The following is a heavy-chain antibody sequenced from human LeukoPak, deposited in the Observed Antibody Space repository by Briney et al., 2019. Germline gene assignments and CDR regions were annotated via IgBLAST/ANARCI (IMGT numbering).Heavy chain of an antibody. CDR1: GFTLSSYD. CDR3: ARAVAGTHWFDP. Sequence: QSGGSLRLSCAASGFTLSSYDMHWVRQATGKGLEWVSGIDIPGNTYYPDSVKGRFTMSRESAKNSLYLQMNSLRAGDTAVYYCARAVAGTHWFDPWGQGTLVTVSS. J-gene: IGHJ5*02. CDR2: IDIPGNT. D-gene: IGHD6-19*01. V-gene: IGHV3-13*01.